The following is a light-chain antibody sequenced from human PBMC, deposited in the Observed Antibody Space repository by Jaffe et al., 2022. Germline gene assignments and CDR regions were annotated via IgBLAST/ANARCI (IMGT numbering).Light chain of an antibody. J-gene: IGLJ3*02. Sequence: QSALTQPRSVSGSPGQSVTISCTGSSRDVGNYMYVSWYQQHPGKAPKLMIYDVSKRPSGVPDRFSGSKSGNTASLTISGLQAEDEADYYCSSYAVLSWVFGGGTRLTVL. CDR1: SRDVGNYMY. CDR2: DVS. V-gene: IGLV2-11*01. CDR3: SSYAVLSWV.